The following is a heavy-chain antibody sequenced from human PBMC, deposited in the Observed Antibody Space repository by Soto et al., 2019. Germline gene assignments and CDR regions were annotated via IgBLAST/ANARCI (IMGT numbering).Heavy chain of an antibody. D-gene: IGHD5-12*01. CDR1: GYTLTGYY. J-gene: IGHJ6*02. V-gene: IGHV1-2*04. Sequence: ASVKVSCKASGYTLTGYYMHWVRQAPGQGLEWMGWINPNSGGTNYAQKFQGWVTMTRDTSISTAYMELSRLRSDDTAVYYCARDSHSGYDWHYYYYGMDVWGQGTAVTVSS. CDR2: INPNSGGT. CDR3: ARDSHSGYDWHYYYYGMDV.